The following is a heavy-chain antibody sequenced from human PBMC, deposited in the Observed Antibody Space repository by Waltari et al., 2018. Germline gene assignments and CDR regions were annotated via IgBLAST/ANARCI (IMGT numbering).Heavy chain of an antibody. V-gene: IGHV3-74*01. CDR3: ERAGSYRFDY. Sequence: EVQLVESGGGLVQPGGSLRLSCVGPGLTFCGYWMHWVRQAPGKGLGWGQRISFDGCNINYSDSVKGRFTISRDNAKNTLYLQMNNVRAEDTAVYYCERAGSYRFDYWGQGTLVTVSS. J-gene: IGHJ4*02. D-gene: IGHD3-10*01. CDR1: GLTFCGYW. CDR2: ISFDGCNI.